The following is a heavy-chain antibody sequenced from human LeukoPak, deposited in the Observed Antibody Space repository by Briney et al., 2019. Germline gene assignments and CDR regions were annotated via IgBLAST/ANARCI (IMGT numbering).Heavy chain of an antibody. CDR2: IYHSGNA. J-gene: IGHJ4*02. V-gene: IGHV4-38-2*02. D-gene: IGHD2-2*02. CDR3: VRYCSSTTCYTRAVDY. Sequence: PSETLSLTCTVSGYPITSGYNWAWIRQPPGKVLEWIGSIYHSGNAYYNPSLKSRVTISVDTSKNQFSLKLSSVTAADTAVYYCVRYCSSTTCYTRAVDYWGQGTLVTVSS. CDR1: GYPITSGYN.